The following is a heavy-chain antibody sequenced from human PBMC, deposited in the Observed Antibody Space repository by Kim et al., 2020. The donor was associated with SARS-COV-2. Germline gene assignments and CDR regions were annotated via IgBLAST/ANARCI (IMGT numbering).Heavy chain of an antibody. CDR2: INHSGST. J-gene: IGHJ4*02. CDR1: GGSFSGYY. V-gene: IGHV4-34*01. Sequence: SETLSLTCAVYGGSFSGYYWSWIRQPPGKGLEWIGEINHSGSTNYNPSLKSRVTISVDTSKNQFSLKLSSVTAADTAVYYCARGRVLMVYAIGRGGWYYFDYWGQGTLVTVSS. CDR3: ARGRVLMVYAIGRGGWYYFDY. D-gene: IGHD2-8*01.